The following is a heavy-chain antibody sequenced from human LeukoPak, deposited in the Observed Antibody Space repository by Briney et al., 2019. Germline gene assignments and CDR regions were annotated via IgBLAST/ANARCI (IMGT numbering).Heavy chain of an antibody. D-gene: IGHD3-16*02. Sequence: GGSLRLSCVASGFTFSTYSMNWLRQAPGKGLEYVSGISSHGGTYYADSVKGRFTISRDNSKNTLYLQMSSLRAEDTAVYYCVKESMITFGGVIVYYFDYWGQGTLVTVSS. CDR2: ISSHGGT. CDR3: VKESMITFGGVIVYYFDY. V-gene: IGHV3-64D*09. CDR1: GFTFSTYS. J-gene: IGHJ4*02.